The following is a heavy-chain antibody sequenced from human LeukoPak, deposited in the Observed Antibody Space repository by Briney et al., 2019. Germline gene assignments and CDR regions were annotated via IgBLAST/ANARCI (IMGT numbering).Heavy chain of an antibody. CDR1: GGSISSYY. CDR2: IYYSGST. Sequence: PSETLSLTCTVSGGSISSYYWSWIRQPPGKGLEWIGYIYYSGSTNYNPSLKSRVTISVDTSKNQFSLKLSSVTAADTAVYYCAREVVPAASEVFDYYMDVWGKGTTVTVSS. V-gene: IGHV4-59*01. CDR3: AREVVPAASEVFDYYMDV. D-gene: IGHD2-2*01. J-gene: IGHJ6*03.